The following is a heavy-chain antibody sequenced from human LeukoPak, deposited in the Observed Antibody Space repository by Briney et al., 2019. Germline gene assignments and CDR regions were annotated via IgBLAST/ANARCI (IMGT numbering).Heavy chain of an antibody. J-gene: IGHJ6*03. CDR1: GFTFSSYW. V-gene: IGHV3-20*04. CDR2: INWNGGST. Sequence: GGSLRLSCAASGFTFSSYWMHWVRQAPGKGLEWVSGINWNGGSTGYADSVKGRFTISRDNAKNSLYLQMNSLRAEDTALYYCARGPPGYYDSSGYKWFYYMDVWGKGTTVTVSS. D-gene: IGHD3-22*01. CDR3: ARGPPGYYDSSGYKWFYYMDV.